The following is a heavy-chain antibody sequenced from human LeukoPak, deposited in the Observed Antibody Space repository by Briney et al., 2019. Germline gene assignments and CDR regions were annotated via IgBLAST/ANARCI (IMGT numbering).Heavy chain of an antibody. Sequence: GGSLRLSCAASGFTFSSYSMNWVRQAPGKGLEWVSSISGSSSYIYYADSVKGRFTISRDNAKNSLYLQMNSLRAEDTAVYYCARDGILTGTFDYWGQGTLVTVSS. J-gene: IGHJ4*02. CDR1: GFTFSSYS. CDR2: ISGSSSYI. D-gene: IGHD3-9*01. V-gene: IGHV3-21*01. CDR3: ARDGILTGTFDY.